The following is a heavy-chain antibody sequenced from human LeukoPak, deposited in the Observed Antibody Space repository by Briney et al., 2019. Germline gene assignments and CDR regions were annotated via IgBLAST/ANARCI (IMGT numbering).Heavy chain of an antibody. CDR3: AKDLWYYASGVPY. CDR2: ISGSGGST. Sequence: PGGSLRLSCAASGFTFSSYGMSWVRQAPGMGLEWVSGISGSGGSTFYAGSVKGRFTIYRDNSKNTLYLQMNSLRAEDTALYYCAKDLWYYASGVPYWGQGTLVTVSS. D-gene: IGHD3-10*01. CDR1: GFTFSSYG. J-gene: IGHJ4*02. V-gene: IGHV3-23*01.